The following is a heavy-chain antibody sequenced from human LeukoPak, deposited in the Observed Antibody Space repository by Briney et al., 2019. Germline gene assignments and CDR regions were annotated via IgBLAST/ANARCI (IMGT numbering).Heavy chain of an antibody. CDR1: GGSISSGGYS. CDR2: IYHSGST. CDR3: ARGPVFDI. J-gene: IGHJ3*02. V-gene: IGHV4-30-2*01. Sequence: SQTVSRTCDVYGGSISSGGYSWSWIRQPPGKGLEWIGYIYHSGSTYYNPSLKSRVTISVDRSKNQFSLKLSSVTAADTAVYYCARGPVFDIWGQGTMVTVSS.